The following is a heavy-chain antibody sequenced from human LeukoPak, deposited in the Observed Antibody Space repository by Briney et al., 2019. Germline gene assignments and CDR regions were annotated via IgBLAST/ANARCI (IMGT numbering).Heavy chain of an antibody. D-gene: IGHD4-17*01. Sequence: PSETLSLTCAVYGGSFSGYYWSWIRQPPGKGLEWIGEINHSGSTNYNPSLKSRVTISVDTSKNQFSLKLSSVTAADTAVYYCARQTVTTYNWFDPWGQGTLVTVSS. CDR3: ARQTVTTYNWFDP. CDR2: INHSGST. CDR1: GGSFSGYY. J-gene: IGHJ5*02. V-gene: IGHV4-34*01.